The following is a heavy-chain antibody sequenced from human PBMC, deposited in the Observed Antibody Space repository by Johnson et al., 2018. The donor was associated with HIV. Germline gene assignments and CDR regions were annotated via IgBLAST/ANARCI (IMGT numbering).Heavy chain of an antibody. CDR1: GFTFSSYA. V-gene: IGHV3-30*04. D-gene: IGHD2-21*01. Sequence: QVQLVESGGGVVQPGRSLRLSCAASGFTFSSYAMHWVRQAPGKGLEWVAVISYDGIKTYYVDSVKGRFTISRDNSKNTLYLQMNSLRGEDTAVYYCAVWSREKYDKLLGGDSVSDAFDIWGQGTMVTVSS. CDR3: AVWSREKYDKLLGGDSVSDAFDI. J-gene: IGHJ3*02. CDR2: ISYDGIKT.